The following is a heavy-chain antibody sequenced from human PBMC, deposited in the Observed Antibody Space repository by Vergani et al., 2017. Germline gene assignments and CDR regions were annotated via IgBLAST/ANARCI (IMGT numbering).Heavy chain of an antibody. CDR2: IKQDGSEK. J-gene: IGHJ5*02. CDR3: ARDYGSVQPQSRRLLYDIGWFDP. V-gene: IGHV3-7*01. Sequence: EVLLVESGGGLVQPGGSLRLSCAASGFTFSAYWMNWVRQAPGKGREWVANIKQDGSEKYYVDSVKGRFTISRDNANNVVYLQMSSVRADDTAVYYCARDYGSVQPQSRRLLYDIGWFDPWGQGTLVTVSS. D-gene: IGHD3-10*01. CDR1: GFTFSAYW.